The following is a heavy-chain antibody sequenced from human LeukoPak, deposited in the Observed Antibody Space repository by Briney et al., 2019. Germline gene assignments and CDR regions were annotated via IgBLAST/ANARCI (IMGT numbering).Heavy chain of an antibody. J-gene: IGHJ4*02. CDR2: IRYDGSNK. Sequence: PGGSLRLSCAASGFTFSSYGMHWVRQAPGKGLEWVAFIRYDGSNKYYADSVKGRFTISRDNSKNTLYLQMNSLRAEDTAVYYCAKALENYDFWSGLYYWGQGTLVTVSS. D-gene: IGHD3-3*01. CDR3: AKALENYDFWSGLYY. V-gene: IGHV3-30*02. CDR1: GFTFSSYG.